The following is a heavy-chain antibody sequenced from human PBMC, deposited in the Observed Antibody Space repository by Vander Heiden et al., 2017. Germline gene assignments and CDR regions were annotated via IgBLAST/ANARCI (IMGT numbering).Heavy chain of an antibody. CDR2: ISYDGSNK. Sequence: QVQLVESGGGVVQPGRSLRLSCAASGFTFSSYAMHWVRQAPGKGLEWVAVISYDGSNKYYADSVKGRFTISRDNSKNTLYLQMNSLRAEDTAVYYCGRALVPHYYYYGMDVWCQGPTVTVA. D-gene: IGHD2-2*01. CDR3: GRALVPHYYYYGMDV. J-gene: IGHJ6*02. CDR1: GFTFSSYA. V-gene: IGHV3-30*01.